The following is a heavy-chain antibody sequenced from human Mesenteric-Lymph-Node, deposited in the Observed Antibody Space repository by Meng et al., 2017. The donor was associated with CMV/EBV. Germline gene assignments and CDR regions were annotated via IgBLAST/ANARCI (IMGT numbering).Heavy chain of an antibody. J-gene: IGHJ4*02. V-gene: IGHV4-30-4*08. CDR2: IYYSGNA. CDR1: GDSITSGDYF. Sequence: SETLSLTCTVSGDSITSGDYFWSWIRQPPGKGLEWIGYIYYSGNAYSKPSLKSRLTMSVDTSKNQFSLKLSSVTAADTAVYYCARGGGSGTYFDYWGQGTLVTVSS. D-gene: IGHD3-10*01. CDR3: ARGGGSGTYFDY.